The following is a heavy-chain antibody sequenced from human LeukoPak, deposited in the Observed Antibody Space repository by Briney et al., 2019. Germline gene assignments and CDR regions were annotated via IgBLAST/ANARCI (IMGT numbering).Heavy chain of an antibody. D-gene: IGHD5-12*01. J-gene: IGHJ4*02. CDR1: GYTLTELS. Sequence: ASVKVSCKVSGYTLTELSMHWVRQAPGKGLEWMGGFDPEDGETIYAQKFQGRVTMTRDTSTSTAYMELSSLRSDDTAVYFCASVEMATIGFEHWGQGTLVTVSS. CDR3: ASVEMATIGFEH. CDR2: FDPEDGET. V-gene: IGHV1-24*01.